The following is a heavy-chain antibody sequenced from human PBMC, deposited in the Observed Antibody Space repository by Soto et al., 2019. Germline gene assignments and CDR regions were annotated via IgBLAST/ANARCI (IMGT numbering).Heavy chain of an antibody. CDR3: ARDRHCSGGSCLYGMDV. Sequence: QVQLVQSGAEVKKPGDSVKVSCKASGYTFTSYGISWVRQAPGQGLEWMGWISAYNGNTNYAQKLQGRVTMTTDTSTSTAYMELRSHRADDTAVYYYARDRHCSGGSCLYGMDVWGQGTTVTVSS. V-gene: IGHV1-18*04. J-gene: IGHJ6*02. CDR2: ISAYNGNT. D-gene: IGHD2-15*01. CDR1: GYTFTSYG.